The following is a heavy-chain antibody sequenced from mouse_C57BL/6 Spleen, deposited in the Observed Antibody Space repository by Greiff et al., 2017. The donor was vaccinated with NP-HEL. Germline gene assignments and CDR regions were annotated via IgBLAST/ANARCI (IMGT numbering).Heavy chain of an antibody. CDR2: ISSGGSYT. Sequence: EVKLVESGGDLVKPGGSLKLSCAASGFTFSSSGMSWVRQTPDKRLEWVATISSGGSYTYYPDSVKGRFTISRDNAKNTLYLQMSSRKSEDTAMYYCARQGPMVTTGRYYFDYWGQGTTLTVSS. CDR1: GFTFSSSG. CDR3: ARQGPMVTTGRYYFDY. D-gene: IGHD2-2*01. V-gene: IGHV5-6*01. J-gene: IGHJ2*01.